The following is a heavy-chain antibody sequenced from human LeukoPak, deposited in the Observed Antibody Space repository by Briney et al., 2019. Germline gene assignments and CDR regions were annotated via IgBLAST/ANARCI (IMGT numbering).Heavy chain of an antibody. J-gene: IGHJ2*01. CDR3: AKSMTLQWRGFFDL. CDR1: GFTFSTYA. CDR2: ISDSGANT. V-gene: IGHV3-23*01. Sequence: PGGSLRLSCAASGFTFSTYAMSGVRQAPGRGLEWVSTISDSGANTYYADSVRGRFTISRDNSKNTLYLQKNSLRADDTAIYYCAKSMTLQWRGFFDLWGRGTHVTVSS. D-gene: IGHD6-19*01.